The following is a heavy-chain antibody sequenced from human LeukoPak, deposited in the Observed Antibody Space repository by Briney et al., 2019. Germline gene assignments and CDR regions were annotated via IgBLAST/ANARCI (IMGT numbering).Heavy chain of an antibody. D-gene: IGHD1-20*01. V-gene: IGHV7-4-1*02. CDR2: INTNTGNP. CDR1: GYTFTSYV. J-gene: IGHJ4*02. Sequence: ASVKVSCKASGYTFTSYVISWVRQAPGQGLEWMGWINTNTGNPTYAQGFTGRFVFSLDTSVSTAYLQISSLKAEDTAVYYCARVRYNWNDKAPDYWGQGTLVTVSS. CDR3: ARVRYNWNDKAPDY.